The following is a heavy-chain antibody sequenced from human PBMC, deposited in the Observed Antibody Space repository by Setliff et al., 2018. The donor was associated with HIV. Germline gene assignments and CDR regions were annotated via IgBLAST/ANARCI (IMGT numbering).Heavy chain of an antibody. V-gene: IGHV3-66*03. D-gene: IGHD1-7*01. CDR3: WTGTMYDAFDI. CDR2: IYTSGVT. Sequence: PGGSLRLSCAASGFTSASGFPFSEVWFSWVRQAPGKGLEWVSLIYTSGVTKYAESVKGRFTISRDNRKNTVYLQMNSLRAEDTAVYYCWTGTMYDAFDIWGQGTMVTVSS. CDR1: GFTSASGFPFSEVW. J-gene: IGHJ3*02.